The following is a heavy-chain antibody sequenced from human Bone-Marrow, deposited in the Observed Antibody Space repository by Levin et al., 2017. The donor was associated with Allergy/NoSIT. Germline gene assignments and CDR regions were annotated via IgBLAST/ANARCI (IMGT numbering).Heavy chain of an antibody. J-gene: IGHJ4*02. D-gene: IGHD1-7*01. CDR1: GFTFDDFA. Sequence: SLKISCAASGFTFDDFAMHWVRQAPGKGLEWVSGVTYNSYNIDYADSVKGRFTISRDNAKNSLYLQMNSLRAEDTALYFCVRDRRDNWNFWGIGFDHWGQGTLVTVPS. CDR3: VRDRRDNWNFWGIGFDH. V-gene: IGHV3-9*01. CDR2: VTYNSYNI.